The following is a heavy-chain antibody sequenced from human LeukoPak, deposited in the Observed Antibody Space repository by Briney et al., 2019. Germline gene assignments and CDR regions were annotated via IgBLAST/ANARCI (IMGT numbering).Heavy chain of an antibody. Sequence: SETLSLTCTVSGGSISSYYWSWIRQPPGKGLEWIGYIYYSGSTNYNPSLKSRVTISVDTSKDQFSLKLCSVTAADTAVYYCASSTVTRWGFDPWGQGTLVTVSS. D-gene: IGHD4-17*01. J-gene: IGHJ5*02. CDR3: ASSTVTRWGFDP. CDR1: GGSISSYY. CDR2: IYYSGST. V-gene: IGHV4-59*08.